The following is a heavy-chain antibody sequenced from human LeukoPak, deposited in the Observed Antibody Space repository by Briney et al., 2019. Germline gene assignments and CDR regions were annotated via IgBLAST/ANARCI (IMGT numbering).Heavy chain of an antibody. J-gene: IGHJ4*02. CDR2: IYTSGST. CDR3: ARGRDYDLLDY. CDR1: GGSISSGSYY. V-gene: IGHV4-61*02. Sequence: PSQTLSLTCTVSGGSISSGSYYWSWIRQPAGKGLEWIGRIYTSGSTNYNPSLKSRVTISVDTSKNQFSLKLSSVTAADTAVYYCARGRDYDLLDYWGQGTLVTVSS. D-gene: IGHD3-16*01.